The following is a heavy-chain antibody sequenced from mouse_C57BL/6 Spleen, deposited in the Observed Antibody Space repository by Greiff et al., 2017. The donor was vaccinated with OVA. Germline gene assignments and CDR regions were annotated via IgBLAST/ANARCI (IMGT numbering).Heavy chain of an antibody. V-gene: IGHV1-50*01. CDR2: IDPSDSYT. CDR3: ARRYDYGYFDV. J-gene: IGHJ1*03. CDR1: GYTFTSYW. Sequence: VQLQQPGAELVKPGASVKLSCKASGYTFTSYWMQWVKQRPGQGLEWIGEIDPSDSYTNYNQKFKGKATLTVDTSSSTAYMQLSSLTSEDSAVYYCARRYDYGYFDVWGTGTTVTVSS. D-gene: IGHD2-3*01.